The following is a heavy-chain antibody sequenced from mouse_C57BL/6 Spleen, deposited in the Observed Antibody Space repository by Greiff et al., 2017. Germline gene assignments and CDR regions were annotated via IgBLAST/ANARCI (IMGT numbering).Heavy chain of an antibody. CDR1: GFNIKDDY. J-gene: IGHJ4*01. CDR3: TTRGYGYDGAMDY. Sequence: VQLKQSGAELVRPGASVKLSCTASGFNIKDDYMHWVKQRPEQGLEWIGWIDPENGDTEYASKFQGKATITADTSSNTAYLQLSSLTSEDTAVYYCTTRGYGYDGAMDYWGQGTSVTVSS. CDR2: IDPENGDT. D-gene: IGHD2-2*01. V-gene: IGHV14-4*01.